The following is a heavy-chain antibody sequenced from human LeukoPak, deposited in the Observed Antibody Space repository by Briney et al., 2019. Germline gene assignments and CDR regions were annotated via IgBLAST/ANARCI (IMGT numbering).Heavy chain of an antibody. V-gene: IGHV4-34*01. CDR2: INHSGST. CDR1: GGSFSGYY. CDR3: AREIGNWNDDPLDP. Sequence: SETLSLTCAVYGGSFSGYYWSWIRQPPGKGLEWIGEINHSGSTNYNPSLKSRVTISVDTSKNQFSLKLSSVTAADTAVYYCAREIGNWNDDPLDPWGQGTLVTVSS. J-gene: IGHJ5*02. D-gene: IGHD1-1*01.